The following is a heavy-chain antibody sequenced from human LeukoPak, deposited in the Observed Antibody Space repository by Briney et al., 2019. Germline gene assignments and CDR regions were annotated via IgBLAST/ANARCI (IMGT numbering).Heavy chain of an antibody. CDR2: IIPIFGTA. V-gene: IGHV1-69*05. Sequence: ASVKVSCKASGGTSSSYAISWVRQAPGHGLEWMGGIIPIFGTANYAQKFQGRVTITTDESTSTAYMELSSLRSEDTAVYYCAAAYYYDSSGYYDVWGQGTLVTVSS. D-gene: IGHD3-22*01. J-gene: IGHJ4*02. CDR3: AAAYYYDSSGYYDV. CDR1: GGTSSSYA.